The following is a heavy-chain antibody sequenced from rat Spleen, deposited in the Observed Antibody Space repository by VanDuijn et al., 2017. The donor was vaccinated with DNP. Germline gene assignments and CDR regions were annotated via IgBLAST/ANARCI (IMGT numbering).Heavy chain of an antibody. Sequence: EVQLVESGGGLVQPGRSLKLSCAASGFTFSNYDMAWVRQAPTKGLEWVASISTGGGDTYYRDSVKGRFTVSRDNAKSTLYLQMDSLKSEDTATYYCARHGVFYGLTFAYWGQGTLVTVSS. CDR3: ARHGVFYGLTFAY. CDR2: ISTGGGDT. J-gene: IGHJ3*01. D-gene: IGHD1-6*01. CDR1: GFTFSNYD. V-gene: IGHV5-25*01.